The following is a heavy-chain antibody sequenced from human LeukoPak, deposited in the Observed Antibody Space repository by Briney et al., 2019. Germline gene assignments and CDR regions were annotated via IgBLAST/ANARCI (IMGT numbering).Heavy chain of an antibody. Sequence: GASVKVSCKXSGGTFSSYAISWVRQAPGQGLEWMGRIIPIFGTANYAQKFQGRVTITTDESTSTAYMELSSLRSEDTAVYYCARDPNHIAANWFDPWGQGTLVTVSS. D-gene: IGHD6-13*01. CDR1: GGTFSSYA. CDR3: ARDPNHIAANWFDP. V-gene: IGHV1-69*05. J-gene: IGHJ5*02. CDR2: IIPIFGTA.